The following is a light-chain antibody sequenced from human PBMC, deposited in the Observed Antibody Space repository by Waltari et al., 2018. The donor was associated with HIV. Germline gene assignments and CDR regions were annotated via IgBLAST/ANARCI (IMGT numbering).Light chain of an antibody. CDR1: QSVSSSY. V-gene: IGKV3D-20*02. CDR3: QHRSNWPLT. CDR2: GAS. J-gene: IGKJ4*01. Sequence: EIVLTQSPGTLSLSPGERATLSCRASQSVSSSYLAWYQQKPGQAPRLLIYGASSRATGIPARFSGSGSGTDFTLTISSLEPEDFAVYHCQHRSNWPLTFGGGTKVEIK.